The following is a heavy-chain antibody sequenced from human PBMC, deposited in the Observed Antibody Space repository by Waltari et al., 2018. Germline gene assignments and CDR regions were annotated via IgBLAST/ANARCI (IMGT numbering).Heavy chain of an antibody. D-gene: IGHD3-10*01. J-gene: IGHJ5*02. CDR2: IYYSGST. Sequence: QLQLQESGPGLVKPSETLSLTCTVSGGSISSSRYYWGWIRQPPGKGLEWIGSIYYSGSTYYNPSLKSRVTISVDTSKNQFSLKLSSVTAADTAVYYCARHLKGMVRGVSWFDPWGQGTLVTVSS. CDR3: ARHLKGMVRGVSWFDP. CDR1: GGSISSSRYY. V-gene: IGHV4-39*07.